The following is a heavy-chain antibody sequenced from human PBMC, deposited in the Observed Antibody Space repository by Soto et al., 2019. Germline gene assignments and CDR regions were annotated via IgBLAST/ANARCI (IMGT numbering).Heavy chain of an antibody. V-gene: IGHV2-5*01. CDR3: AHRGGAAVGLYYFDY. Sequence: SGPTGEPTQTLTLTCTFSGFSLSTTGVGVSWIRQPPGKALEWLALIYWHDDKRYSPSLKSRLTITKDTSKNQVVLTMTNMDPVDTATYYCAHRGGAAVGLYYFDYWGQGALVTVSS. J-gene: IGHJ4*02. CDR2: IYWHDDK. D-gene: IGHD6-13*01. CDR1: GFSLSTTGVG.